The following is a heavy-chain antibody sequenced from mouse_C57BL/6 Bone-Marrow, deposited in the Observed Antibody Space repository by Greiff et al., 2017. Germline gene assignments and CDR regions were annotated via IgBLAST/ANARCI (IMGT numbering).Heavy chain of an antibody. J-gene: IGHJ4*01. CDR2: IDPSDSYT. V-gene: IGHV1-50*01. Sequence: QVQLQQPGAELVKPGASVKLSCKASGYTFTSYWMQWVKQRPGQGLEWIGEIDPSDSYTNYNQKFKGKATLTVDKSSSTAYMQLSSLTSEDSAVYYCAREGLLRSLAMDYWGQGTSVTVSS. D-gene: IGHD1-1*01. CDR3: AREGLLRSLAMDY. CDR1: GYTFTSYW.